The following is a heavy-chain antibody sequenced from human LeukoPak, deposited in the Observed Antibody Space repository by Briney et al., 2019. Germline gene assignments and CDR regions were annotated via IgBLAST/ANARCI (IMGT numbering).Heavy chain of an antibody. V-gene: IGHV3-30*04. CDR1: GITFSSYA. Sequence: GRSLRLSCAASGITFSSYAMHWVRQAPGKGLEWVAVISYDGSNKYNADSVKGRFTMSRDNSKNTLYLQMNSLRAEDTAVYYCARDNDLVAAGYYFDYWGQGTLVTVSS. D-gene: IGHD6-13*01. J-gene: IGHJ4*02. CDR2: ISYDGSNK. CDR3: ARDNDLVAAGYYFDY.